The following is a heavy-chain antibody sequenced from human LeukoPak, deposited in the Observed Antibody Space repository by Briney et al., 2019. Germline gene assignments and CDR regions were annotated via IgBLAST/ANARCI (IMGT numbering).Heavy chain of an antibody. CDR1: GYTFTGYY. J-gene: IGHJ6*02. D-gene: IGHD4-11*01. CDR2: MNPNSGDT. Sequence: ASVKVSCKAYGYTFTGYYIHWVRQAPAQGLEWMGWMNPNSGDTNHSQKFQGRFTMTTDTSIRTAYMELSSLRSDDTAVYYCARDREYSNYLLVYGMDVWGQGTTVTVSS. CDR3: ARDREYSNYLLVYGMDV. V-gene: IGHV1-2*02.